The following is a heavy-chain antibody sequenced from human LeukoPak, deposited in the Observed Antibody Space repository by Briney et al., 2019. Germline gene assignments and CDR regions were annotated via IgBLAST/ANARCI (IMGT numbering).Heavy chain of an antibody. CDR3: ASRLPPVVNFYFDS. V-gene: IGHV3-33*01. CDR2: IWYDGSDK. Sequence: GGSLRLSCAASGFTFSSYGMHWVRQAPGKGLEWVAVIWYDGSDKYYADSVKGRFSISRDNSKNTLYLQTNSLRAEDTAVYYYASRLPPVVNFYFDSWGQGTLVTVSS. D-gene: IGHD3-22*01. J-gene: IGHJ4*02. CDR1: GFTFSSYG.